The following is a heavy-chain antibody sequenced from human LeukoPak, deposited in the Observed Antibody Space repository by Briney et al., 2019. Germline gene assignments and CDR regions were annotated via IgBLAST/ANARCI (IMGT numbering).Heavy chain of an antibody. CDR3: ARGGVTTSTFDY. CDR1: GFTFSSYA. J-gene: IGHJ4*02. CDR2: IYYSGST. D-gene: IGHD4-4*01. V-gene: IGHV4-39*07. Sequence: AGGSLRLSCAASGFTFSSYAMSWVRQPPGKGLEWIGSIYYSGSTYYNPSLKSRVTISVDTSKNQFSLKLSSVTAADTAVYYCARGGVTTSTFDYWGQGTLVTVSS.